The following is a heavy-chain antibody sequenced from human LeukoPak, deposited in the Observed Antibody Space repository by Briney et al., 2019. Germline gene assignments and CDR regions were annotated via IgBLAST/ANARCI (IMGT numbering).Heavy chain of an antibody. Sequence: HGEPLKISCKGSGYSFTTYWIAWVRQMPGKGLEWMGIIYPGDSNTKYNPSFQGQVTISTDKSISTAYLQWSSLQASDTAMFYCARRSYYYDSQDTFDIWGQGTMVTVSS. CDR1: GYSFTTYW. D-gene: IGHD3-22*01. CDR3: ARRSYYYDSQDTFDI. J-gene: IGHJ3*02. V-gene: IGHV5-51*01. CDR2: IYPGDSNT.